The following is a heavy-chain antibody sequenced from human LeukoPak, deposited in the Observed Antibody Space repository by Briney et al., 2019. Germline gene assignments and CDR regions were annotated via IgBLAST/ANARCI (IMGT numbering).Heavy chain of an antibody. Sequence: GASVKVSCKASGYTFTAYYVHWVRQAPGQGLEWVGWINPNSGGTTCAQKFQGRVTMTRDTSISTAYMELSSLTPDDTAVYYCARDSEMHDGMTSPPDYWGQGTLVTVSS. CDR3: ARDSEMHDGMTSPPDY. CDR2: INPNSGGT. V-gene: IGHV1-2*02. D-gene: IGHD5-24*01. CDR1: GYTFTAYY. J-gene: IGHJ4*02.